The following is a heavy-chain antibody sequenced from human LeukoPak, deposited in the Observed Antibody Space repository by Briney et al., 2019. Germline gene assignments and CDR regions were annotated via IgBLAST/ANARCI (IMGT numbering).Heavy chain of an antibody. CDR2: IGGSGDST. Sequence: PGGSLRLSCVASGFTFSSFDLTWVRQAPGKGLEWVSDIGGSGDSTYYADSVKGRFTISRDNSKNTLYLQMNSLRAEDTAVYHCAKVAGVDWGQGTLVTVSS. CDR1: GFTFSSFD. J-gene: IGHJ4*02. V-gene: IGHV3-23*01. CDR3: AKVAGVD.